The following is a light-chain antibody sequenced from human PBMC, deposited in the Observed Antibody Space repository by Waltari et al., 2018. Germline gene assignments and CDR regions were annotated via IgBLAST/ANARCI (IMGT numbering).Light chain of an antibody. CDR2: RTD. V-gene: IGLV1-47*01. Sequence: QSVLTQPASASGTPGQRVTIPCSGSRSNLGVHYVCWYQHLPGTAPQPLIYRTDHRPSGVPDRFSGSKSGTSASLAISGLRSEDEADYYCAAWDDSLSGPWVFGGGTKVTVL. CDR1: RSNLGVHY. CDR3: AAWDDSLSGPWV. J-gene: IGLJ3*02.